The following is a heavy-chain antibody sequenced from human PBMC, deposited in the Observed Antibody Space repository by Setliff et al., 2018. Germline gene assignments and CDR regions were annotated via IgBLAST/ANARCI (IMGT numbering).Heavy chain of an antibody. CDR3: AADYYDSSGYGY. V-gene: IGHV1-24*01. CDR2: FDPEDGET. D-gene: IGHD3-22*01. CDR1: GYTLTELS. J-gene: IGHJ4*02. Sequence: ASVKVSCKVSGYTLTELSMHWVRQAPGKGLEWMGGFDPEDGETIYAQKFQGRVTMTEDTSTDTAYMELSSLRSEDTDVYYCAADYYDSSGYGYWGQGTLVTVSS.